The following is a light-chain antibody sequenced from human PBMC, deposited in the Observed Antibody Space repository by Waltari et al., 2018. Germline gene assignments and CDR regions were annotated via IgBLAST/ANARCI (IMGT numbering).Light chain of an antibody. J-gene: IGKJ3*01. CDR1: HNIGSN. V-gene: IGKV3-15*01. CDR3: QQYNTWPRT. CDR2: GAS. Sequence: EVVMTQSPATLSVSPGERATLSCRASHNIGSNLAWYQQKPGQTPRLLIYGASTRATGVPARFSGSGAGREFTLTISSLQSEDSVFYYCQQYNTWPRTFGPGTKVDIK.